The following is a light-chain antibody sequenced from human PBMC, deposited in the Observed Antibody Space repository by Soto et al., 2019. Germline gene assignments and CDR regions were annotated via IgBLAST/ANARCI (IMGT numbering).Light chain of an antibody. J-gene: IGKJ5*01. V-gene: IGKV3-15*01. CDR3: QHYHGGPIT. CDR2: DXS. Sequence: IVMTQSPAPVFLSRGEGASVFXRASHSVTIHLAWFQHRPGXAPRXXXYDXSTRATGIPARLSGSGSGTEFTLTISSLQSYDFAVYYFQHYHGGPITFGQGTRLEIK. CDR1: HSVTIH.